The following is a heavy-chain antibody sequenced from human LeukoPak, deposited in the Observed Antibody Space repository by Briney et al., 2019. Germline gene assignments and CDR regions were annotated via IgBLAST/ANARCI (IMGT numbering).Heavy chain of an antibody. J-gene: IGHJ4*02. CDR2: ISGSGDNT. CDR1: GFTFSSYA. CDR3: AKDFDYYDTSDYFFLAVFDY. V-gene: IGHV3-23*01. D-gene: IGHD3-22*01. Sequence: GGSLRLSCAASGFTFSSYAMSWVRQAPGKGLEWVSAISGSGDNTYYADSVKDRFTISRDKSKNTLYLQMNSLGAEDTAVYYCAKDFDYYDTSDYFFLAVFDYWGQGTLVTVSS.